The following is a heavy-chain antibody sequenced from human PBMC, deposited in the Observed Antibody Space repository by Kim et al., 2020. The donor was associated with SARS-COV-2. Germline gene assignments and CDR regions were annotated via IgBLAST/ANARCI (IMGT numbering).Heavy chain of an antibody. CDR1: GGTFSSYA. Sequence: SVKVSCKASGGTFSSYAISWVRQAPGQGLEWMGGIIPIFGTANYAQKFQGRVTITADESTSTAYMELSSLRSEDTAVYYCARDGWELSFYYYYGMDVWGQGTTVTVSS. D-gene: IGHD1-26*01. CDR3: ARDGWELSFYYYYGMDV. J-gene: IGHJ6*02. CDR2: IIPIFGTA. V-gene: IGHV1-69*13.